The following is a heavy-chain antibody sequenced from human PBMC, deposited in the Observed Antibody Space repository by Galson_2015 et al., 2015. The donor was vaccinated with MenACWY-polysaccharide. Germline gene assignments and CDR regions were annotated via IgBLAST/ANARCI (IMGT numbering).Heavy chain of an antibody. CDR1: GLTFSSSG. CDR3: AKGGAYYGSGNYYDY. Sequence: SLRLACAGAGLTFSSSGMGLGRQAPGKGLEGGSGLNPTTGNTYYADSVRGRFTISRDNSKNTLYLQMDSLRAEDTALYYCAKGGAYYGSGNYYDYWGQGTQVTVSS. D-gene: IGHD3-10*01. V-gene: IGHV3-23*01. CDR2: LNPTTGNT. J-gene: IGHJ4*02.